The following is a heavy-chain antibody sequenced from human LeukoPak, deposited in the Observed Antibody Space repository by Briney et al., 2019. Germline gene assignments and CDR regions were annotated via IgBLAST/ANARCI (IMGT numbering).Heavy chain of an antibody. D-gene: IGHD5-18*01. V-gene: IGHV1-2*02. CDR2: INPNSGGT. Sequence: ASVEVSCKASGYTFTCYYMHWVRQAPGQGLEWMGWINPNSGGTKYAQKFQGRVTMTRDTSISTAYMELSRLRSDDTAVYYCARDVRAAMAPYSYGMDVWGQGTTVTVSS. CDR3: ARDVRAAMAPYSYGMDV. CDR1: GYTFTCYY. J-gene: IGHJ6*02.